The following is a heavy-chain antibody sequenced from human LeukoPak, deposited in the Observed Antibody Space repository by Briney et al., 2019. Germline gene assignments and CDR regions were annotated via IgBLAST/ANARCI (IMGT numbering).Heavy chain of an antibody. CDR1: GYTFTSYY. CDR2: VHPSTGST. J-gene: IGHJ6*02. D-gene: IGHD6-19*01. Sequence: ASVKVSCKASGYTFTSYYMHWVRQAPGQGLEWMGIVHPSTGSTSFTQKFQGRVTMTSDTSTRTVYMELSSLRSEDTAVYYCAREWGLRLAVNPKGMDVWGQGTTVIVSS. CDR3: AREWGLRLAVNPKGMDV. V-gene: IGHV1-46*01.